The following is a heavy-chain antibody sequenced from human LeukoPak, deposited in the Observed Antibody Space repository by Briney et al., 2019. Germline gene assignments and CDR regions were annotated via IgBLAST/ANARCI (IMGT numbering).Heavy chain of an antibody. J-gene: IGHJ6*02. CDR2: IYHSGST. Sequence: SGTLSLTCAVSGGSISSSNWWSWVRQPPGKGLEWIGEIYHSGSTNYNPSLKSRVTISVDKSKNQFSLKLSSVTAADTAVYYCARVVPAAINYYYGMDVWGQGTTVTVSS. CDR3: ARVVPAAINYYYGMDV. D-gene: IGHD2-2*01. V-gene: IGHV4-4*02. CDR1: GGSISSSNW.